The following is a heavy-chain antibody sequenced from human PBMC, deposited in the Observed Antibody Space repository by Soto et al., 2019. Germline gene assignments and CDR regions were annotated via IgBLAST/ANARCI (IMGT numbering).Heavy chain of an antibody. CDR1: GFTFSSYG. D-gene: IGHD7-27*01. J-gene: IGHJ6*02. V-gene: IGHV3-33*01. CDR3: ARVATGGYYYYGMDV. Sequence: GSLRLSCAASGFTFSSYGMHWVRQAPGKGLEWVAVIWYDGSNKYYADSVKGRFTISRDNSKNTLYLQMNSLRAEDTAVYYCARVATGGYYYYGMDVWGQGTTVTVSS. CDR2: IWYDGSNK.